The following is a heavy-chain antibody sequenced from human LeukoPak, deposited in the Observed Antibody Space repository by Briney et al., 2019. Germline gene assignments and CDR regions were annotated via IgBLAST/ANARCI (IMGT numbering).Heavy chain of an antibody. D-gene: IGHD2-2*01. CDR1: GGSISSSNW. J-gene: IGHJ5*02. Sequence: PSGTLSLTCAVSGGSISSSNWWSWVRQPPGKGLEWIGEIYHSGSTNYNPSLKSRVTISVDKSKNQFSLKLSSVTAADTAVYYCARGIVVVPASNWFDPWGQGTLATVSS. CDR3: ARGIVVVPASNWFDP. CDR2: IYHSGST. V-gene: IGHV4-4*02.